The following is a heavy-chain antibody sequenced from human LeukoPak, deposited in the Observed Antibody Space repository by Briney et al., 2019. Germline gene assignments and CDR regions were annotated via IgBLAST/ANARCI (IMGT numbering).Heavy chain of an antibody. J-gene: IGHJ6*02. CDR3: ARPVTIFDYYGMDV. D-gene: IGHD3-9*01. CDR2: IYYSGST. Sequence: SETLSLTCTVSGGSISSYYWSWIRQPPGKGLEWIGYIYYSGSTNYNPSLKSRVTISVDTSKNQFSLKLSSVTAADTAVYYCARPVTIFDYYGMDVWGQGTTVTVSS. V-gene: IGHV4-59*01. CDR1: GGSISSYY.